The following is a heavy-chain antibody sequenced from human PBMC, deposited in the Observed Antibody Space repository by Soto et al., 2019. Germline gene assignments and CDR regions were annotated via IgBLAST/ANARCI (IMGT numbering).Heavy chain of an antibody. CDR3: AREGDVPYYYYGMDV. D-gene: IGHD2-21*02. CDR2: ISGYEGRT. V-gene: IGHV1-18*01. Sequence: QVHLVQSGAEVKKPGASVKVSCKTSGYTFTRYGISWVRQAPGQGLEWMGWISGYEGRTNSAQKVQDRVTMTTDTSTSTVYMGLRSLSSDDTAVYYCAREGDVPYYYYGMDVWGQGNTVTVSS. CDR1: GYTFTRYG. J-gene: IGHJ6*02.